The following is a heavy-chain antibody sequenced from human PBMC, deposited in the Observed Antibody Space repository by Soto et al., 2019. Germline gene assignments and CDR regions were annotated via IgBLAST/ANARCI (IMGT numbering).Heavy chain of an antibody. CDR1: GGTFSSYA. J-gene: IGHJ3*02. V-gene: IGHV1-69*06. CDR3: ARPETYYYDSSGYYPHAFDI. Sequence: QVQLVQSGAEVKKPGSSVKVSCKASGGTFSSYAISWVRQAPGQGLEWMGGIIPIFGTANYAQKFQGRVTSTADKSTSTAYMELSSLRSEDTAVYYCARPETYYYDSSGYYPHAFDIWGQGTMVTVSS. CDR2: IIPIFGTA. D-gene: IGHD3-22*01.